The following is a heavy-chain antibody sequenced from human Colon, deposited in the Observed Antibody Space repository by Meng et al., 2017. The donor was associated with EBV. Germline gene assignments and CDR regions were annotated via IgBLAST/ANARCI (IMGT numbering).Heavy chain of an antibody. J-gene: IGHJ4*02. Sequence: QGQRRESGPGLVKPSQTLSLTCTVSGGSISSGGYYWSWIRQHPGKGLEWIGYIYYSGSTYYNPSLKSRVTISIDTSKNQFSLKLSSVTAADTAVYYCARGPSRWLQFSFDYWGQGTLVTVSS. D-gene: IGHD5-24*01. V-gene: IGHV4-31*03. CDR3: ARGPSRWLQFSFDY. CDR1: GGSISSGGYY. CDR2: IYYSGST.